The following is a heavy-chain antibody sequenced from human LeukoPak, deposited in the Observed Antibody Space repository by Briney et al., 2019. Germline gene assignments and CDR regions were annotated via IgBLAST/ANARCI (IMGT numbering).Heavy chain of an antibody. D-gene: IGHD1-20*01. CDR1: GGSISSSY. CDR3: ASGNWNDVDY. V-gene: IGHV4-59*01. Sequence: PSETLSLTCTVSGGSISSSYWSWIRQPPGKGLEWIGYIYYSGSTNYNPSLKSRVTISVDTSKNQFSMKLSSVTAADTAVYYCASGNWNDVDYWGQGTLVTVSS. J-gene: IGHJ4*02. CDR2: IYYSGST.